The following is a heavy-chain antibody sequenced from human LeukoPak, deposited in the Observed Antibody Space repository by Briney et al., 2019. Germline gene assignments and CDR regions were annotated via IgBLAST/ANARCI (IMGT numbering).Heavy chain of an antibody. Sequence: ASVKVSCKASGYTFTGYYMHWVRQAPGQGLEWMGWINPNSGGTNYAQKLQGWVTMTRDTSISTAYMELSRLRSDDTAVYYCARAYYYYDSSGPLGYWGQGTLVTVSS. J-gene: IGHJ4*02. D-gene: IGHD3-22*01. CDR1: GYTFTGYY. V-gene: IGHV1-2*04. CDR3: ARAYYYYDSSGPLGY. CDR2: INPNSGGT.